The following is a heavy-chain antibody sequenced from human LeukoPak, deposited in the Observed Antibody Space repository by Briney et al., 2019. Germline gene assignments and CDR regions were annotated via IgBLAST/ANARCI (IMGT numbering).Heavy chain of an antibody. CDR1: GFTFTKYW. CDR3: ARHSTPPGRIDH. V-gene: IGHV3-66*04. CDR2: IYNSGST. J-gene: IGHJ4*02. D-gene: IGHD1-14*01. Sequence: GGSLRLSCAASGFTFTKYWMTWVRQAPGKGLEWVAAIYNSGSTYYADSVKCRFTISRDNSKSTMYLQMNSLKGENTAVYYCARHSTPPGRIDHWGQGTLVTVSS.